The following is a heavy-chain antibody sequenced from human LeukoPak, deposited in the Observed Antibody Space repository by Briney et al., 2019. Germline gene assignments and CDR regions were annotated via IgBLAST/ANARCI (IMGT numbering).Heavy chain of an antibody. D-gene: IGHD6-6*01. V-gene: IGHV4-39*07. Sequence: PSETLSLTCTVSGGSISSSSYYWGWIRQPPGKGLEWIGSIYYSGSTYYNPSLKSRVTISVDTSKNQFSLKLSSVTAADTAVYYCARDLYSSSSGGFDPWGREPWSPSPQ. CDR2: IYYSGST. CDR1: GGSISSSSYY. J-gene: IGHJ5*02. CDR3: ARDLYSSSSGGFDP.